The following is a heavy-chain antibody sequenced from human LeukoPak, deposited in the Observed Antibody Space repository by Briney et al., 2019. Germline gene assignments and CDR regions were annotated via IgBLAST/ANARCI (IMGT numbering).Heavy chain of an antibody. Sequence: PSETLALTRTVSGGSIRSYYWSWIRQPPGKGLDWTQYIYHGGRSNYNPSLTSRVTISVDSSKNQFSLKLGSVTAADTAVYYCARDWALNWSQGTLVTVSS. CDR2: IYHGGRS. J-gene: IGHJ4*02. D-gene: IGHD7-27*01. CDR3: ARDWALN. CDR1: GGSIRSYY. V-gene: IGHV4-59*01.